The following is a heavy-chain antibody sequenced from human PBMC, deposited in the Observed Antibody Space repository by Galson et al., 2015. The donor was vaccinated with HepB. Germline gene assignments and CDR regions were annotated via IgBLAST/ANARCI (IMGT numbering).Heavy chain of an antibody. D-gene: IGHD6-13*01. CDR1: GFTFSNYW. Sequence: SLRLSCAASGFTFSNYWMSWVRQAPGKGLEWVANIKEDGSDKTYVDSVKGRFTISRDNAKSSLYLQMNSLKVEDTAVYYCAKDPSDSTSWYYFDAWGQGTLVPVSS. V-gene: IGHV3-7*03. CDR3: AKDPSDSTSWYYFDA. CDR2: IKEDGSDK. J-gene: IGHJ4*02.